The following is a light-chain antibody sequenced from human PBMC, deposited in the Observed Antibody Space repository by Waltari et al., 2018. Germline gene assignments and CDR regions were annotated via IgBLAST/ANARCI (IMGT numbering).Light chain of an antibody. CDR1: HSIGNW. V-gene: IGKV1-5*03. CDR3: QQSVSYPRT. CDR2: KTS. Sequence: DVQMTQSPSTLSAPLGDRVTITCRASHSIGNWLAWYQQKPGKAPKLLIQKTSDLQNGVPSRFGGSGSGTDFTLTISSLQPEDFATYVCQQSVSYPRTFGQGTKVEV. J-gene: IGKJ1*01.